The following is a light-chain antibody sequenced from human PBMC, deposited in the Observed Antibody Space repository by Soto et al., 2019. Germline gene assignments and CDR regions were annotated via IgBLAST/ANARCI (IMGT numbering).Light chain of an antibody. V-gene: IGLV2-14*03. CDR3: SSYTTSNTRQIV. Sequence: QTVLTQPASVSGSPGQSITISCTGTSGDVGGYNYVSWYQHHPGKAPKLMIFDVRNRPSGVSNRFSGSKSGNTASLTISGLQPEDEADYYCSSYTTSNTRQIVFGTGTKVTVL. J-gene: IGLJ1*01. CDR1: SGDVGGYNY. CDR2: DVR.